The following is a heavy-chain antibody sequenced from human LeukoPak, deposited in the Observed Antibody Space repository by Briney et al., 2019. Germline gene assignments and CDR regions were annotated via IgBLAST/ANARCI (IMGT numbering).Heavy chain of an antibody. CDR3: ARGHISHEFDY. CDR2: IYSGGST. D-gene: IGHD3-3*02. Sequence: GSLRLSCAASGFTVSSNYMSWVRQAPGKGLEWVSVIYSGGSTYYADSVKGRFTISRDNSKNTLYLQMNSLRAEDTAVYYCARGHISHEFDYWGQGTLVTVSS. V-gene: IGHV3-53*01. CDR1: GFTVSSNY. J-gene: IGHJ4*02.